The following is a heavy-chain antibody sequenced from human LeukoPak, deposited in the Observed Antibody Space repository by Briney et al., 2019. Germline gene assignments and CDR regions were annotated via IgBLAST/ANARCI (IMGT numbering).Heavy chain of an antibody. CDR3: ARSAGAGSYAWFDP. CDR2: MYYSGTST. D-gene: IGHD3-10*01. V-gene: IGHV4-59*08. CDR1: GGSIICHH. Sequence: SETLSLPCTVSGGSIICHHWTWIRQPPGKGLEWSGYMYYSGTSTNYNPSLKSRVTISVDTSKNQFSLKLSSVTAADTAVYYCARSAGAGSYAWFDPWGQGTQVTVSS. J-gene: IGHJ5*02.